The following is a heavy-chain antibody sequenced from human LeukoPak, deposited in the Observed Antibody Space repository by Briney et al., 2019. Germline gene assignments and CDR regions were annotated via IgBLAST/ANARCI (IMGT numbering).Heavy chain of an antibody. V-gene: IGHV1-2*02. CDR1: GYTFTGYY. Sequence: ASVKVSCKASGYTFTGYYIHWVRQAPGQGLEWMGWINPNSGGTNYAQKFQGRVTMTRDTSISTAYMELSRLRSDDTAVYYCASPQPYYYDSSGIFDYWGQGTLVTVSS. CDR2: INPNSGGT. D-gene: IGHD3-22*01. J-gene: IGHJ4*02. CDR3: ASPQPYYYDSSGIFDY.